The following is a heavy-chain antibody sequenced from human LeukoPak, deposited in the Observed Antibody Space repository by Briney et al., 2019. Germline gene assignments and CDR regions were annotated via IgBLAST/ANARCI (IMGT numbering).Heavy chain of an antibody. J-gene: IGHJ4*02. V-gene: IGHV4-59*01. D-gene: IGHD5-12*01. CDR2: ISDVGSN. CDR1: GVSISTYY. Sequence: SETLSLTCTVSGVSISTYYWSWIRQHPGKGLEWIGYISDVGSNDYNPSLKGRVTISVVTSKKQFSLKLSSVTAADTAVYYCARLSGYDWESSYDYWGQGTLVTVSS. CDR3: ARLSGYDWESSYDY.